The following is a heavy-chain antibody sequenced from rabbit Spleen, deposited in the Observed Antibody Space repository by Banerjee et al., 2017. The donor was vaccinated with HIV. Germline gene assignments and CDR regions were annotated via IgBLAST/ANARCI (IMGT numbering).Heavy chain of an antibody. J-gene: IGHJ4*01. CDR2: IDTNDGDT. CDR1: GFSFSSNW. V-gene: IGHV1S45*01. CDR3: VRDQAGDADYGPYYLNL. D-gene: IGHD2-1*01. Sequence: QEQLVESGGGLVKPEGSLKLSCTASGFSFSSNWICWVRQAPGKGLEWIACIDTNDGDTDYANWPKGRFTVSKTSSTTVTLQMTSLTAADTATYFCVRDQAGDADYGPYYLNLWGPGTLVTVS.